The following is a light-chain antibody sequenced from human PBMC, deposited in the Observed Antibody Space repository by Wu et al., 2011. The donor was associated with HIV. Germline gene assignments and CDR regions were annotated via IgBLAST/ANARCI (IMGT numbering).Light chain of an antibody. CDR1: QSVSSSH. J-gene: IGKJ4*01. CDR2: GAS. CDR3: QQYGSSPXLT. V-gene: IGKV3-20*01. Sequence: EIVLTQSPGTLSLSPGERATLSCRASQSVSSSHLAWYQQKPGQAPRLLIYGASSRATGIPDRFSGSGSGTDFTLTISRLEPEDFAVYYCQQYGSSPXLTFGGGTKVEIK.